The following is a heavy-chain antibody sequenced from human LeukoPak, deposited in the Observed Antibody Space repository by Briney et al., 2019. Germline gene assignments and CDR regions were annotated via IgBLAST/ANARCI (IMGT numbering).Heavy chain of an antibody. V-gene: IGHV3-48*01. Sequence: GGSLRLSCAASEFTFSSYSMNWVRQAPGKGLEWVSYITNSGNSKSYADSVKGRFTISRDNSKNTLYLQMNSLRAEDTAVYYCATTLHSGYYDLYWGQGTLVTVSS. CDR3: ATTLHSGYYDLY. D-gene: IGHD3-22*01. CDR2: ITNSGNSK. J-gene: IGHJ4*02. CDR1: EFTFSSYS.